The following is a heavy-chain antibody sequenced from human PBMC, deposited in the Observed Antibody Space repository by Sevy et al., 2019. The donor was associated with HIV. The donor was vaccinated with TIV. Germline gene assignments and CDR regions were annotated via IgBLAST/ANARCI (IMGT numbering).Heavy chain of an antibody. V-gene: IGHV3-21*01. CDR2: ISSSSSYI. D-gene: IGHD2-2*01. Sequence: GGSLRLSCAASGFTFSSYSMNWVRQAPGKGLEWVSSISSSSSYIYYADSVNGRFTISRDNAKNSLYLQMNSLRAEDTAVYYCARYCSSTSCRHGYYYGMDVWGQGTTVTVSS. J-gene: IGHJ6*02. CDR3: ARYCSSTSCRHGYYYGMDV. CDR1: GFTFSSYS.